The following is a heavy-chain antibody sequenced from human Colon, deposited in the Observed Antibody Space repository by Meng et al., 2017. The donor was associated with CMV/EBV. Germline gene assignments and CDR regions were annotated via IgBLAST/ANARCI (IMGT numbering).Heavy chain of an antibody. CDR1: GFTFSSYA. CDR2: ISGSGYST. V-gene: IGHV3-23*01. D-gene: IGHD3-9*01. Sequence: GESLKISCAASGFTFSSYAMSWVRQAAGKGLEAVSGISGSGYSTYYADSVKGRFTISRDNSKHTLYLQMNSLRADDTAVYYCAKVSAGYDILTGYLYFDYWGQGTLVTVSS. J-gene: IGHJ4*02. CDR3: AKVSAGYDILTGYLYFDY.